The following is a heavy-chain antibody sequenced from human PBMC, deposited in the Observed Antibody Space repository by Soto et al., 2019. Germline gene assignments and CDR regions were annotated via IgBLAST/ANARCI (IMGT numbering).Heavy chain of an antibody. CDR2: INPNSGGT. J-gene: IGHJ4*02. Sequence: QVQLVQSGAEVKKPGASVKVSYKASGYTFTGYYMHWVRQAPGQGLEWMGWINPNSGGTNYAQKFQGWVTMTRDTSISTAYMELSRLRSDDTAVYYCARVRYYDSSGYSTFDYWGQGTLVTVSS. CDR3: ARVRYYDSSGYSTFDY. CDR1: GYTFTGYY. D-gene: IGHD3-22*01. V-gene: IGHV1-2*04.